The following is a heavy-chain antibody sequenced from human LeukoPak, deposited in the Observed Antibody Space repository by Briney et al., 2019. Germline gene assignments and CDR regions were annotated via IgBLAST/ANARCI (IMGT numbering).Heavy chain of an antibody. V-gene: IGHV3-48*03. CDR2: ISSSCSTI. CDR3: ARESMGISYYMDV. CDR1: GFTFSNYE. Sequence: GGSLRLSCAASGFTFSNYEMHWVRQAPGKGLELVSYISSSCSTIYYADSVKGRFTISRDNAKNSLYLQMNSLRAEDTAVYYCARESMGISYYMDVWGKGTTVTISS. D-gene: IGHD6-13*01. J-gene: IGHJ6*03.